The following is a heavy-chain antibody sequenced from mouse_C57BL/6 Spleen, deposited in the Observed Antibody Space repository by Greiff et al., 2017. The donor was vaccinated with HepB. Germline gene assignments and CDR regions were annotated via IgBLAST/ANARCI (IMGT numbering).Heavy chain of an antibody. Sequence: EVMLVESGGGLVKPGGSLKLSCAASGFTFSSYAMSWVRQTPEKRLEWVATISDGGSYTYYPDNVKGRFTISRDNAKNNLYLQMSHLKSEDTAMYYCARDERNDYGSSYDYVDYWGQGTTLTVSS. D-gene: IGHD1-1*01. V-gene: IGHV5-4*01. CDR1: GFTFSSYA. CDR3: ARDERNDYGSSYDYVDY. CDR2: ISDGGSYT. J-gene: IGHJ2*01.